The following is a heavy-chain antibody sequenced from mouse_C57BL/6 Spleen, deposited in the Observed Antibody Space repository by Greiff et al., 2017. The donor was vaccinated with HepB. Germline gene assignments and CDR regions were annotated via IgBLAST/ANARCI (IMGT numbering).Heavy chain of an antibody. V-gene: IGHV1-80*01. Sequence: VQLQQSGAELVKPGASVKTSCKASGYAFSSYWMNWVKQRPGKGLEWIGQIYPGDGDTNYNGKFKGKATLTADKSSSTAYMQLSSLTSEDSAVYFCARYYYGSSPYAMDYWGQGTSVTVSS. CDR1: GYAFSSYW. CDR2: IYPGDGDT. J-gene: IGHJ4*01. D-gene: IGHD1-1*01. CDR3: ARYYYGSSPYAMDY.